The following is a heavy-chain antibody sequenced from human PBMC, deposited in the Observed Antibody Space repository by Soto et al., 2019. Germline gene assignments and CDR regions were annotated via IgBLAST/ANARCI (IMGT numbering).Heavy chain of an antibody. Sequence: ASVKVSCKGSGYTFTDYYYHWVRQAPGQGLEWMGWINPNSGGTKYAQTFQGRVTMTRDTSISTAYMELSRPTSDDTAVYYCARGDGQFGTTDSYYVYWGQGSLVTVSS. CDR3: ARGDGQFGTTDSYYVY. CDR2: INPNSGGT. CDR1: GYTFTDYY. D-gene: IGHD1-1*01. J-gene: IGHJ4*02. V-gene: IGHV1-2*02.